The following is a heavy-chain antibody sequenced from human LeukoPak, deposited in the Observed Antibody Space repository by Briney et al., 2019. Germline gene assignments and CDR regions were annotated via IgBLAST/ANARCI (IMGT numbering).Heavy chain of an antibody. CDR3: AKTMGAIDHDY. Sequence: QPGGSLRLSCAASGFTFADFAMSWVRQAPGKGLEWVSTVSGSRSSTYYADSVKGRSAISRDNSKNTLYLQMNSLRAEDTAVYYCAKTMGAIDHDYWGQGTLVTVSS. D-gene: IGHD1-26*01. J-gene: IGHJ4*02. CDR1: GFTFADFA. V-gene: IGHV3-23*01. CDR2: VSGSRSST.